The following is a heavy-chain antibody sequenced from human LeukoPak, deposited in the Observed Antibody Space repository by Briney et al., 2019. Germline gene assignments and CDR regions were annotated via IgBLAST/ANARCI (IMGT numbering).Heavy chain of an antibody. D-gene: IGHD2-21*02. CDR2: IFHSGTA. CDR3: ARASCGGGYCSFFDY. V-gene: IGHV4-31*03. CDR1: GDSIGSGGSH. Sequence: SETLSLTCTVSGDSIGSGGSHWSWIRQHPGKGLEWIGYIFHSGTAYYNPSLESRVTISVDTSKNQYSLNLSSVTAADTAVYYCARASCGGGYCSFFDYWGRGSLVTVSS. J-gene: IGHJ4*02.